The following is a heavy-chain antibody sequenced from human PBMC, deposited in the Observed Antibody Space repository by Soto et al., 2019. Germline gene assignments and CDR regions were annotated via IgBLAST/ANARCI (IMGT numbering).Heavy chain of an antibody. CDR1: GYTFTSYG. D-gene: IGHD3-22*01. CDR3: ARDHVSYYDSSGYYFNFDY. V-gene: IGHV1-18*01. J-gene: IGHJ4*02. CDR2: ISAYNGNT. Sequence: QVQLVQSGAEVKKPGASVKVSCKASGYTFTSYGISWVRQAPGQGLEWMGWISAYNGNTNHAQKLQGRVTMTTDTSTSTAYMELRSLRSDDTAVYYCARDHVSYYDSSGYYFNFDYWGQGTLVTVSS.